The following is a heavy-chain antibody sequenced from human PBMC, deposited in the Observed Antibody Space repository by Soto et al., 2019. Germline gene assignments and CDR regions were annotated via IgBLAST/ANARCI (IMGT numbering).Heavy chain of an antibody. CDR1: YGYSISLNG. J-gene: IGHJ6*02. CDR2: IYHSGST. CDR3: ARDPRSSGYYYVMDF. V-gene: IGHV4-4*02. D-gene: IGHD3-10*01. Sequence: TYTVAYGYSISLNGWSRIKKHPWKGLEWIGEIYHSGSTNYNPSLRSRVTISVDKSKNQFSLKLNSVTAADTAVYYCARDPRSSGYYYVMDFWGQGTTV.